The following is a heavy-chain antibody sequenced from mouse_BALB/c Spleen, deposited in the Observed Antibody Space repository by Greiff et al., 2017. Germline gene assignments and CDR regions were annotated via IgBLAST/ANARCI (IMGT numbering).Heavy chain of an antibody. J-gene: IGHJ3*01. D-gene: IGHD2-12*01. V-gene: IGHV1-7*01. CDR2: INPSTGYT. Sequence: QVQLQQSGAELAKPGASVKMSCKASGYTFTSYWMHWVKQRPGQGLEWIGYINPSTGYTEYNQKFKDKATLTADKSSSTAYMQLSSLTSEDSAVNYCAKGRYDGAWFAYWGQGTLVTVSA. CDR3: AKGRYDGAWFAY. CDR1: GYTFTSYW.